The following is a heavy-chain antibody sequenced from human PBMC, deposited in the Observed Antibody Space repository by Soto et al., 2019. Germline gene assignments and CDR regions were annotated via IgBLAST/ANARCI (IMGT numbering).Heavy chain of an antibody. Sequence: EVEVVESGGGLVQPGGSLRLSCVASGFTFSNYWMTWVRQAPGKGLEWVANINQDGSERTHVDSVKGRFTVSRDNANNSVYLEMNRLRADDTAVYYCARGDIVVVVAAGGMDVWGQGTTVTVSS. V-gene: IGHV3-7*01. J-gene: IGHJ6*02. D-gene: IGHD2-15*01. CDR3: ARGDIVVVVAAGGMDV. CDR2: INQDGSER. CDR1: GFTFSNYW.